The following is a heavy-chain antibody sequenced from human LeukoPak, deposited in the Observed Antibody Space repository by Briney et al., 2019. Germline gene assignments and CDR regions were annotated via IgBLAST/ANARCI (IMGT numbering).Heavy chain of an antibody. CDR3: ARGDYGSGSYYNAGNDAFEF. CDR1: GFTHSSHA. V-gene: IGHV3-23*01. Sequence: GGSLRLSCAASGFTHSSHAMSWVRQAPGKGLEWVSSISGSGGGTDYAASVKGRFTMSRDNARKTLYLHMSRLRAEDTAVYYCARGDYGSGSYYNAGNDAFEFWGQGTMVTVSS. CDR2: ISGSGGGT. D-gene: IGHD3-10*01. J-gene: IGHJ3*01.